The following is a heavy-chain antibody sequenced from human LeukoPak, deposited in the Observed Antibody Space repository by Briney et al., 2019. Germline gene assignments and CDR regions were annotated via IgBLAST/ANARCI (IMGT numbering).Heavy chain of an antibody. Sequence: ASVKVSCKTSGYRFTTYSVSWVRQAPGQGLEWMGWISAYNNNTDFAQKFQDRVTLTTDTSMSTAYMELRSLRSDDSAVYYCVRALHHNNGWFLIGDFDYWGQGTLVTVSS. V-gene: IGHV1-18*01. CDR1: GYRFTTYS. CDR2: ISAYNNNT. J-gene: IGHJ4*02. D-gene: IGHD6-19*01. CDR3: VRALHHNNGWFLIGDFDY.